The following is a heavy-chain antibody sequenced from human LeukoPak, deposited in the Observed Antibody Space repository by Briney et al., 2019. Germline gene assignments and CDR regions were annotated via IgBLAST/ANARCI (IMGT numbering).Heavy chain of an antibody. Sequence: GGSLRLSCAATGFTFSSYSMNWVRQAPGKGLEWVSSISRSSSYIYYADSVKGRFTISRDNAKNSLYLQMNSLRAEDTAVYYCARDTVTGDFDYWGQGTLVTVSS. V-gene: IGHV3-21*01. D-gene: IGHD4-17*01. CDR1: GFTFSSYS. CDR2: ISRSSSYI. CDR3: ARDTVTGDFDY. J-gene: IGHJ4*02.